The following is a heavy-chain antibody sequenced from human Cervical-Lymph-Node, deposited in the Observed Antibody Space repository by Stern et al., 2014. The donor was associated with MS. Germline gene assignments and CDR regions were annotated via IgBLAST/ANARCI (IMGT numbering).Heavy chain of an antibody. J-gene: IGHJ4*02. CDR2: IYYSGST. CDR3: ASSEMATRRDNWGSIYYFDY. V-gene: IGHV4-61*01. D-gene: IGHD5-24*01. CDR1: GGSVSSGSYY. Sequence: QVQLVESGPGLVKPSETLSLTCTVSGGSVSSGSYYWSWIRQPPGKGLEWIGYIYYSGSTNYNPALKSRVTISVDTSKNQFSLKLSSVTAADTAVYYCASSEMATRRDNWGSIYYFDYWGQGTLVTVSS.